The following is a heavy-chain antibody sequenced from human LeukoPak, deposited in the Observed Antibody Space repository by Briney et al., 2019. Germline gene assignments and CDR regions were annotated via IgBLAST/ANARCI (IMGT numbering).Heavy chain of an antibody. CDR2: ISYDGSNK. V-gene: IGHV3-30*18. Sequence: HPGGSLRLSCAASGFTFSSYGMHWVRQAPGKGLEWVAVISYDGSNKYYADSVKGRFTISRDNSKNTLYLQMNSLRAEDAAVYYCAKDQCGGDCYCDYWGQGTLVTVSS. CDR3: AKDQCGGDCYCDY. D-gene: IGHD2-21*02. CDR1: GFTFSSYG. J-gene: IGHJ4*02.